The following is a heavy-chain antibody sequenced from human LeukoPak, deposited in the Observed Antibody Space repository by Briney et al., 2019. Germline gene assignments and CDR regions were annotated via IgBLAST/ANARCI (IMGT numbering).Heavy chain of an antibody. D-gene: IGHD6-13*01. CDR2: INPNSGGT. Sequence: TVKLSCKASGYTFTGYYMHWVPQAPGQGLEWMGWINPNSGGTNYAQKFQGRVTMTRDTSISTAYMELSRLRSDDTAVYYCARVFIAAAGTDYWGQGTLVTVSS. V-gene: IGHV1-2*02. J-gene: IGHJ4*02. CDR3: ARVFIAAAGTDY. CDR1: GYTFTGYY.